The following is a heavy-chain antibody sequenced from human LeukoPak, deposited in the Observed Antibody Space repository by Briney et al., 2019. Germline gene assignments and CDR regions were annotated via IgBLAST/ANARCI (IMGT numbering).Heavy chain of an antibody. D-gene: IGHD1-26*01. Sequence: GASVKVSCKASGFTFTSSAVQWVRQARGQRLEWIGWIVVGSGNTNYAQKFQERVTITRDMSTSTAYMELSSLRSEDTAVYYSAADGTYSGSYGFDPWGQGTLVTVSS. CDR2: IVVGSGNT. CDR3: AADGTYSGSYGFDP. CDR1: GFTFTSSA. J-gene: IGHJ5*02. V-gene: IGHV1-58*01.